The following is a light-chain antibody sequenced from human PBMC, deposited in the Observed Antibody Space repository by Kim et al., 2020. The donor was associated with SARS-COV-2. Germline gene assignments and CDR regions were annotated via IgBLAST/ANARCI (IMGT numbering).Light chain of an antibody. CDR2: QDI. Sequence: SYELTQPPSISVSPGQTATITCSGDKLGEKYSCWYQQKPGQSPVLIIYQDIKRPSGIPERFSGSNSGNTATLTISGTQAVDEADYYCQAWDSGNVVFGGGTQLTVL. CDR1: KLGEKY. J-gene: IGLJ2*01. CDR3: QAWDSGNVV. V-gene: IGLV3-1*01.